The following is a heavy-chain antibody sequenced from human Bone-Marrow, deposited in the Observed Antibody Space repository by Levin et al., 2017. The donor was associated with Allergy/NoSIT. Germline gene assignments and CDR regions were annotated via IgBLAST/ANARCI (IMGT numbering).Heavy chain of an antibody. D-gene: IGHD3-9*01. J-gene: IGHJ4*02. CDR1: GFTFSSYG. V-gene: IGHV3-30*18. CDR2: ISYDGSNK. CDR3: AKDRAVLRYFDWQPDAYDY. Sequence: PGGSLRLSCAASGFTFSSYGMHWVRQAPGKGLEWVAVISYDGSNKYYADSVKGRFTISRDNSKNTLYLQMNSLRAEDTAVYYCAKDRAVLRYFDWQPDAYDYWGQGTLVTVSS.